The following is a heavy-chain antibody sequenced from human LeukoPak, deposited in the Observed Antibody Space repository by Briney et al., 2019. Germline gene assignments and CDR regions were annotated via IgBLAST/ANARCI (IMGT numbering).Heavy chain of an antibody. D-gene: IGHD1-1*01. CDR2: VSYYVDKQ. V-gene: IGHV3-23*01. CDR3: ATAGIGADGAGFLCEY. J-gene: IGHJ4*02. Sequence: GGSLTLSCAASGFTVRDSAVSWVRQAPGEGLGWDSTVSYYVDKQYHADSVRGRFPVSIHKSSNMVSWQVSSLRVEESVIYHCATAGIGADGAGFLCEYWGQRTLVTVS. CDR1: GFTVRDSA.